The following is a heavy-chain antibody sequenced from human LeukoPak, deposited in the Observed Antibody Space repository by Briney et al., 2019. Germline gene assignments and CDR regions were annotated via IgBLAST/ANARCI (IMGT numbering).Heavy chain of an antibody. CDR1: GDSISSYY. CDR2: IYTSGST. Sequence: SETLSLTCTVSGDSISSYYWSWIRQPAGKGLEWIGRIYTSGSTNYNPSLKSRVTMSVDTSKNQFSLNLNSVAAADMAVYYCARGISSSWYPYFDYWGQGTLVTVSS. D-gene: IGHD6-13*01. J-gene: IGHJ4*02. CDR3: ARGISSSWYPYFDY. V-gene: IGHV4-4*07.